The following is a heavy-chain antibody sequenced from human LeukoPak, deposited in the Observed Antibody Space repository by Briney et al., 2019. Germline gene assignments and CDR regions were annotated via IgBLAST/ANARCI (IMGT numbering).Heavy chain of an antibody. V-gene: IGHV3-48*04. J-gene: IGHJ4*02. CDR1: GFTFSSYG. CDR3: AREDSGSYYCLDY. CDR2: ISSSGSTI. Sequence: GGSLRLSCAASGFTFSSYGMHWVRQAPGKGLEWVSYISSSGSTIYYADSVKGRFTISRDNAKNSLYLQMNSLRAEDTAVYYCAREDSGSYYCLDYWGQGTLVTVSS. D-gene: IGHD1-26*01.